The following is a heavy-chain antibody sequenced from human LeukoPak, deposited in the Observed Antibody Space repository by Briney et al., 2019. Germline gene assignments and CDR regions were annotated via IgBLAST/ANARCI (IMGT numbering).Heavy chain of an antibody. V-gene: IGHV4-59*08. Sequence: PSETLSLTCTVSGGSISSYYWSWIRHFPGKGLEWIGYISSSGNTNYNPSLNSRVTISLATSKSQFSLMLRSLTAADTAVYYCARRYTASPGERFDYWGQGTLVTVSS. CDR1: GGSISSYY. D-gene: IGHD2-2*02. CDR2: ISSSGNT. J-gene: IGHJ4*02. CDR3: ARRYTASPGERFDY.